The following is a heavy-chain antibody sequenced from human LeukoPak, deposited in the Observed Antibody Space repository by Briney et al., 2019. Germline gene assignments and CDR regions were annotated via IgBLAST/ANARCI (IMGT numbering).Heavy chain of an antibody. CDR2: ISAYNGNT. V-gene: IGHV1-18*01. CDR1: GYTFTSYG. D-gene: IGHD5-18*01. J-gene: IGHJ4*02. CDR3: ASSRYSYGYYDY. Sequence: ASVKVSCKASGYTFTSYGISWVRQAPGQGLEWMGWISAYNGNTNYAQKLQGRVTMTTDTSTSTAYMELRSLRSDDTAVYYCASSRYSYGYYDYWGQGTLVTVSS.